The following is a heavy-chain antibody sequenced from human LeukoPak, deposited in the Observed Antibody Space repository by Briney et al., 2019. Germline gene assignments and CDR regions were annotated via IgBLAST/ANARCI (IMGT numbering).Heavy chain of an antibody. CDR3: ARALRYYSDSSGYAFDY. CDR1: GGTFRSFA. V-gene: IGHV1-69*13. CDR2: IIPIFRTA. J-gene: IGHJ4*02. D-gene: IGHD3-22*01. Sequence: SVTVSCKASGGTFRSFAISWVRQAPGQGLEWMGGIIPIFRTANYAQKFQGRVTITADESTSTAYMELSSLRSEDTAVYYCARALRYYSDSSGYAFDYWGQGTLVTVSS.